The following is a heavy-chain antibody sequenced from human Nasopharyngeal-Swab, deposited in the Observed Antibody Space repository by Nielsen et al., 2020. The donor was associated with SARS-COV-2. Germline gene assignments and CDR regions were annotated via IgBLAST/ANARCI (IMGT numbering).Heavy chain of an antibody. Sequence: SETLSLTCTVSGGSISSYYWSWIRQPAGKGLEWIGRIYTSGSTNYNPSLKSRVTMSVDTSKNQFSLKLSSVTAADTAVYYCARQEGENCSGGSCYYYGMDVWSQGTTVTVSS. V-gene: IGHV4-4*07. D-gene: IGHD2-15*01. CDR2: IYTSGST. J-gene: IGHJ6*02. CDR1: GGSISSYY. CDR3: ARQEGENCSGGSCYYYGMDV.